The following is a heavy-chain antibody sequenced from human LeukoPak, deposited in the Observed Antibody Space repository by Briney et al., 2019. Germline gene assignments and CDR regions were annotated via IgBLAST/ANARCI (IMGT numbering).Heavy chain of an antibody. V-gene: IGHV3-21*01. Sequence: GGSLRLSCAASGFTFSSYSMNWVRQAPGKGLEWVSSISSSSSYIYYADSVKGRFTISRDNAKNSLYLQMNSLRAEDTAVYYCARDSGSYYYMDVWGKGTTVTVSS. D-gene: IGHD1-26*01. CDR1: GFTFSSYS. CDR2: ISSSSSYI. CDR3: ARDSGSYYYMDV. J-gene: IGHJ6*03.